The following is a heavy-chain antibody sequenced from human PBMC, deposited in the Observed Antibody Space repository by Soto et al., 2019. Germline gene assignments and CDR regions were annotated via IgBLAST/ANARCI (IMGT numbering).Heavy chain of an antibody. J-gene: IGHJ4*02. CDR3: AGGIIYHDSSAYFDS. CDR2: INHSGST. CDR1: GGPFSGYY. Sequence: GTLSLTCAVYGGPFSGYYWSWIRQSPGTGLEWIGEINHSGSTNYNPSLKSRVTISVDTSKNQFSLKLTSVIAADTAVYYCAGGIIYHDSSAYFDSWGQGTLVTVSS. V-gene: IGHV4-34*01. D-gene: IGHD3-22*01.